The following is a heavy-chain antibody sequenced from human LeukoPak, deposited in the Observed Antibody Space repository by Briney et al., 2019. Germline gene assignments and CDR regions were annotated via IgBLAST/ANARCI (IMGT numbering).Heavy chain of an antibody. J-gene: IGHJ4*02. V-gene: IGHV4-39*07. D-gene: IGHD3-22*01. CDR3: ARRRGSGYIFIGY. Sequence: PSETLSLTCTVSGASIAGSSNYWVWIRQPPGKGLEWIGEINHSGSTNYNPSLKSRVTISVDTSKNQFSLKLSSVTAADTAVYYCARRRGSGYIFIGYWGQGTLVTVSS. CDR2: INHSGST. CDR1: GASIAGSSNY.